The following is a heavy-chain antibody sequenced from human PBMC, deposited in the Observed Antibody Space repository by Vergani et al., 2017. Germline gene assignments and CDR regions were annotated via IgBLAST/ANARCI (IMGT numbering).Heavy chain of an antibody. CDR3: ARDGGYGGNPDYFDY. J-gene: IGHJ4*02. D-gene: IGHD4-23*01. CDR2: IYHSGST. CDR1: GGSISSSNW. Sequence: QVQLQESGPGLVKPPGTLSLTCAVSGGSISSSNWWSWVRQPPGKGLEWIGEIYHSGSTNYNPSLKSRVTISVDTSKNQFSLKLSSVTAADTAVYYCARDGGYGGNPDYFDYWGQGTLVTVSS. V-gene: IGHV4-4*03.